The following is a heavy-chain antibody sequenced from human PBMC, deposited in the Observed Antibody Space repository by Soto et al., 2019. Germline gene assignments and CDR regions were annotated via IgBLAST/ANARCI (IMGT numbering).Heavy chain of an antibody. J-gene: IGHJ4*02. Sequence: EVQLVESGGALVQPGGSLRLSCAVSGFTFNNYWMSWVRQAPGKGLEWVANIKQDGNEKYYVDSVKGRFTISRENANNSLYLQMNSLRAEDTAVYYCTRITSLAGVYWGQGTLVTVSS. D-gene: IGHD3-10*01. CDR3: TRITSLAGVY. V-gene: IGHV3-7*05. CDR1: GFTFNNYW. CDR2: IKQDGNEK.